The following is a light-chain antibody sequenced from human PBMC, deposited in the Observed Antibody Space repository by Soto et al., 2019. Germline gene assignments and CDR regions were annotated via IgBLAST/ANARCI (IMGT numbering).Light chain of an antibody. CDR3: QQYNSYPCT. CDR1: QSISSW. CDR2: DAS. Sequence: DIQMTQSPSTLSASVGDRVTITCRASQSISSWLAWYQQKPGKAPKLLIYDASSLESGVPSRFSGSGSGTEFTLTISSLQPDDFASYYCQQYNSYPCTFGQGTKVDSK. J-gene: IGKJ1*01. V-gene: IGKV1-5*01.